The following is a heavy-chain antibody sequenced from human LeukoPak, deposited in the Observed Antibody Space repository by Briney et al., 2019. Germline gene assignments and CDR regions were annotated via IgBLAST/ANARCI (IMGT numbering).Heavy chain of an antibody. J-gene: IGHJ4*02. CDR3: ARESVAAAGIDY. V-gene: IGHV4-59*01. D-gene: IGHD6-25*01. CDR1: GGSISSYY. CDR2: IHYSGST. Sequence: KSSETLSLTCTVSGGSISSYYWSWIRQPPGKALEWIGYIHYSGSTKYNPSLTSRVTISIDTSKNQFSLKLISVTAADTAFYYCARESVAAAGIDYWGQGTLVTVSS.